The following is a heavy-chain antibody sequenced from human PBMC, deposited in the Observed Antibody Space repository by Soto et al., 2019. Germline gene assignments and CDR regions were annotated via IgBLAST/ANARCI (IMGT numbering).Heavy chain of an antibody. J-gene: IGHJ6*03. CDR3: ARDKVGGSYWYMDV. V-gene: IGHV3-53*01. CDR1: GFTVSSNY. Sequence: GGSLRLSCAASGFTVSSNYMSWVRQAPGKGLEWVSVIYSGGSTYYADSVKGRFTISRDNSKNTLYLQMNSLGAEDTAVYYCARDKVGGSYWYMDVWGKGTTVTVSS. D-gene: IGHD1-26*01. CDR2: IYSGGST.